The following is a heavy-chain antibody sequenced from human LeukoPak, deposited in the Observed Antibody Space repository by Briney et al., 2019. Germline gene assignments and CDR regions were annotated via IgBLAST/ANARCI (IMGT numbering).Heavy chain of an antibody. CDR3: ARRVGGDGWFDP. Sequence: SETLSLTCTVSGYSISSGYYWGWIRQPPGKGLEWIGSIYHSGSTYYNPSLKSRVTISVDTSKNQFSLKLSSVTAADTAVYYCARRVGGDGWFDPWGQGTLVTVSS. CDR1: GYSISSGYY. D-gene: IGHD2-21*01. CDR2: IYHSGST. J-gene: IGHJ5*02. V-gene: IGHV4-38-2*02.